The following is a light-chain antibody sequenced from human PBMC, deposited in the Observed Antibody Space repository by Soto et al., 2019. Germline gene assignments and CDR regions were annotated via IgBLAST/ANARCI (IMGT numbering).Light chain of an antibody. CDR3: QQYGSSPWT. V-gene: IGKV3-20*01. CDR2: GAS. CDR1: QSVSSSY. J-gene: IGKJ1*01. Sequence: EILLTQSPGPLSLSLGERSTLXXRASQSVSSSYLAWYQQKPGQAPRVXIYGASTRATGIPDRFSGSGSGTDFTLTISRLEPEDFAVYYCQQYGSSPWTFGQGTKVDI.